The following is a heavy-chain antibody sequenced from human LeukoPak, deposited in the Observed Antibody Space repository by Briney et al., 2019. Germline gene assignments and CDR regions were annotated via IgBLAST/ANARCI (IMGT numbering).Heavy chain of an antibody. V-gene: IGHV4-4*07. D-gene: IGHD2-2*01. J-gene: IGHJ5*02. CDR1: GGSISSYY. CDR2: IYTSGST. CDR3: ARDLGYCSSTSCPRRGDWFDP. Sequence: SETLSLTCTVSGGSISSYYWSWVRQPAGKGLEWIGRIYTSGSTNYNPSLKSRVTMSVDTSKNQFSLKLSSVTAADTAVYYCARDLGYCSSTSCPRRGDWFDPWGQGTLVTVSS.